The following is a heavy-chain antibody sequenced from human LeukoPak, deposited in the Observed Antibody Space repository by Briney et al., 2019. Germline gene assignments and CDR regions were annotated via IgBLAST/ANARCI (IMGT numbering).Heavy chain of an antibody. V-gene: IGHV1-8*03. J-gene: IGHJ3*02. Sequence: ASVKVSCKASGYTFTRYDFNWVRQATGQRPEWMGWMSADSGDTDYAQKFQDRVAITRDTSASTIYMELTSLRIEDTAVYFCTIGLAGDWDAFDIWGLGTMVTVSS. CDR2: MSADSGDT. D-gene: IGHD6-19*01. CDR3: TIGLAGDWDAFDI. CDR1: GYTFTRYD.